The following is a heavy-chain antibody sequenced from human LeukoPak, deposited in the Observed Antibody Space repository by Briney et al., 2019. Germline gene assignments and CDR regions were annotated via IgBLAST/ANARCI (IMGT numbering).Heavy chain of an antibody. J-gene: IGHJ5*02. D-gene: IGHD6-19*01. Sequence: SETLSLTCTVSGGSISSYYWSWIRQPPGKRLEWIGYIYYSGSTNYNPSLKSRVTISVDTSKNQFSLKLSSVTAADTAVYYCARLAVAGGFPSWFDPWGQGTLVTVSS. V-gene: IGHV4-59*01. CDR1: GGSISSYY. CDR2: IYYSGST. CDR3: ARLAVAGGFPSWFDP.